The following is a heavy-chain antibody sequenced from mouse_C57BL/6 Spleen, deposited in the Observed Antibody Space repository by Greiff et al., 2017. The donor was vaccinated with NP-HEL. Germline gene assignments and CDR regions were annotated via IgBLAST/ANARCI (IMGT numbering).Heavy chain of an antibody. CDR3: ERMINPHYYAMDY. V-gene: IGHV1-72*01. J-gene: IGHJ4*01. CDR1: GYTFTSYW. Sequence: VQLQQPGAELVKPGASVKLSCKASGYTFTSYWMHWVKQRPGRGLEWIGRIDPNSGGTKYNEKFKSKATLTVDKPSSTAYMQLSSLTSEDSAVYYGERMINPHYYAMDYWGQGTSVTVSS. D-gene: IGHD2-4*01. CDR2: IDPNSGGT.